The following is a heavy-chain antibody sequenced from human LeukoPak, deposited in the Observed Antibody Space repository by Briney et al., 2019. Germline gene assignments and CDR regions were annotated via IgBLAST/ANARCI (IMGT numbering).Heavy chain of an antibody. V-gene: IGHV4-59*01. Sequence: SETLSLTCTVSGGSISSYYWSWIRQPPGKGLEWIGYIYYGGSTNYNPSLKSRVTISVDTSKNQFSLKLSSVTAADTAVYYCARGSLFSVHNYYGMDVWGQGTTVTVSS. CDR1: GGSISSYY. CDR3: ARGSLFSVHNYYGMDV. CDR2: IYYGGST. D-gene: IGHD2/OR15-2a*01. J-gene: IGHJ6*02.